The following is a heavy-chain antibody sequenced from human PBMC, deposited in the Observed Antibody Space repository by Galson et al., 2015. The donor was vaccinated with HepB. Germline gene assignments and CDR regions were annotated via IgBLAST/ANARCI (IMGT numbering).Heavy chain of an antibody. V-gene: IGHV3-33*08. J-gene: IGHJ4*02. CDR1: GFTFSSYG. Sequence: SLRLSCAASGFTFSSYGMHWVRQAPGKGLEWVAVIWYDGSNKYYADSVKGRFTISRDNSKNTLYLQMNSLRAEDTAVYYCASKDSSGFSFDYWGQGTLVTVSS. CDR3: ASKDSSGFSFDY. CDR2: IWYDGSNK. D-gene: IGHD3-22*01.